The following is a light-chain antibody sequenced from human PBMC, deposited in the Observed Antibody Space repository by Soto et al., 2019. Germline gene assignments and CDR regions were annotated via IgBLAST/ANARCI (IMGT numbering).Light chain of an antibody. CDR1: NSDVGAYNY. CDR3: SSYTTTNTLYV. V-gene: IGLV2-14*01. CDR2: EVF. Sequence: QSVLTQPASVSGSPGQSITIPCTGTNSDVGAYNYVSWYQHHPGKAPKLMIYEVFIRPSGVSSRFSGSKSGSTASLTISGLLAEDEADYYCSSYTTTNTLYVFGTGTMVTVL. J-gene: IGLJ1*01.